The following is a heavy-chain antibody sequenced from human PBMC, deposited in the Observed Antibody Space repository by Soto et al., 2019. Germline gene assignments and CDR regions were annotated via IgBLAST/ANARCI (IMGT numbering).Heavy chain of an antibody. CDR2: ISSSGSTI. CDR3: ARVSSSIYFYGMDV. CDR1: GFTFSSYE. J-gene: IGHJ6*02. V-gene: IGHV3-48*03. Sequence: EGQLVESGGGLAQPGGSLRLSCVVSGFTFSSYEMNWVRQAPGKGLEWVSYISSSGSTIYYADSVKGRFTISRDNAKSSLYLQMNSLRAEDTAVYYCARVSSSIYFYGMDVWGQGTTVTVSS. D-gene: IGHD6-6*01.